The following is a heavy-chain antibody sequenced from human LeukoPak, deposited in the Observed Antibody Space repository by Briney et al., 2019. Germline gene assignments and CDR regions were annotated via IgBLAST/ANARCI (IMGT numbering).Heavy chain of an antibody. CDR3: ARVNSLLASSWGL. J-gene: IGHJ4*02. Sequence: PGGSLRLSCAASGFTISSYWMSWVRQAPGKGLEWVANIKQDGSEKYYVDSVKGRFTISRDNAKTSLYLQMNSLRAEDTAVYYCARVNSLLASSWGLWGQGTLVTVSS. V-gene: IGHV3-7*01. CDR2: IKQDGSEK. D-gene: IGHD6-13*01. CDR1: GFTISSYW.